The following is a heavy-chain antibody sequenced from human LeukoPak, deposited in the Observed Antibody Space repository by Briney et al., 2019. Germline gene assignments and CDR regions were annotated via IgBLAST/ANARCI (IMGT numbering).Heavy chain of an antibody. J-gene: IGHJ6*02. D-gene: IGHD3-9*01. CDR2: IDSDGSNT. Sequence: GGSLRLSCAASGFTFSSYWMHWVRQAPGKGLVWVSRIDSDGSNTNYADSVKVRFTISRDNSKNTLYLQMNSLRAEDTAVYYCAESVLTGPYYYYYGMDVWGQGTTVTVSS. CDR1: GFTFSSYW. V-gene: IGHV3-74*01. CDR3: AESVLTGPYYYYYGMDV.